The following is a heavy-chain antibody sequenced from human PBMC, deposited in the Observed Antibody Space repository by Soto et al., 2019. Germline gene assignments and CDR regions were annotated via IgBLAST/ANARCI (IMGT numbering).Heavy chain of an antibody. CDR1: ALTASKNY. CDR2: IYSGGTT. J-gene: IGHJ6*04. V-gene: IGHV3-66*01. Sequence: EVQLVESGGGLVQPGGSLRLSCAGSALTASKNYMSWVRQPPGKGLEWVSVIYSGGTTYYADSVKDRFSISRNNSKRTLYLKMESLGAGDSTVDYCARGAAGSDWDYYGIDAWGKGTTVTVSS. CDR3: ARGAAGSDWDYYGIDA. D-gene: IGHD3-10*01.